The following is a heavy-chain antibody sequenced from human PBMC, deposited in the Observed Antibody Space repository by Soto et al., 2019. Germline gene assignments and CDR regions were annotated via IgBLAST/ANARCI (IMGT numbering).Heavy chain of an antibody. CDR2: INAGNGNT. D-gene: IGHD3-10*01. V-gene: IGHV1-3*01. J-gene: IGHJ4*02. CDR1: GYTSTSYA. Sequence: ASVKVSCKASGYTSTSYAMHWVRQAPGQRLEWMGWINAGNGNTKYSQKFQGRVTITRDTSESTAYMELSSLRSEDTAVYYFAKDRPFTMVRGAPYYFDYWGQGTLVTVSS. CDR3: AKDRPFTMVRGAPYYFDY.